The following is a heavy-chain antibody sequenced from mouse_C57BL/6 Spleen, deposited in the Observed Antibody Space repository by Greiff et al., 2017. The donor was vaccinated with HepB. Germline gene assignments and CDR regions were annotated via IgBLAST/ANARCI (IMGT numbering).Heavy chain of an antibody. D-gene: IGHD1-1*01. CDR3: ARGGKITTVVAPFDY. J-gene: IGHJ2*01. CDR1: GYTFTGYW. CDR2: IYPGSGST. Sequence: QVQLQQSGAELMKPGASVKLSCKATGYTFTGYWIEWVKQRPGQGLEWIGDIYPGSGSTNYNEKFKSKATLTVDTSSSTAYMQLSSLTSEDSAVYYCARGGKITTVVAPFDYWGQGTTLTVSS. V-gene: IGHV1-55*01.